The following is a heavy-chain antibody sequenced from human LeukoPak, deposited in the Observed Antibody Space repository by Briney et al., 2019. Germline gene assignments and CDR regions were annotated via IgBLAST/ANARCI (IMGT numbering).Heavy chain of an antibody. CDR1: GGSISSYY. Sequence: SETLSLTCTVSGGSISSYYWSWIRQPPGKGLEWIGYIYYSGSTNYNPSLKSRVTISVDTSKNQFSLKLSSVTAADTAVYYCAREGPRVSIQSSYYYYYYMDVWGKGTTVTVSS. CDR2: IYYSGST. J-gene: IGHJ6*03. V-gene: IGHV4-59*12. D-gene: IGHD5-18*01. CDR3: AREGPRVSIQSSYYYYYYMDV.